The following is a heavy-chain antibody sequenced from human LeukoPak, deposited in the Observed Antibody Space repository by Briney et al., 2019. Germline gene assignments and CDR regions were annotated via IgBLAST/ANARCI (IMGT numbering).Heavy chain of an antibody. CDR2: MYYSGSS. J-gene: IGHJ6*03. CDR3: ARDYYGHYYMDV. CDR1: GGSISAYY. D-gene: IGHD3-10*01. Sequence: SETLSLTCTVSGGSISAYYWSWIRRPPGKGLEWIGYMYYSGSSNYNPSLKSRVTISVGTSKNQFSLKLNSVTAADTAVYYCARDYYGHYYMDVWGKGTTVTISS. V-gene: IGHV4-59*13.